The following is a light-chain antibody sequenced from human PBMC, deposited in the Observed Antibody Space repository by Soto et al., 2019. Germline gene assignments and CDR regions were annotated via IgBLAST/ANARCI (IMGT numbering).Light chain of an antibody. Sequence: EIVLTQSPGTLSLSPGERATLSCRAGQSVTSRYLAWYQQKPGQAPRLLIYDTSIRATGIPDRFSGSGSGTDFTLTISIRELEDFAEYYCQQYGSSLLPVGGGTQVEIK. CDR3: QQYGSSLLP. CDR2: DTS. V-gene: IGKV3-20*01. J-gene: IGKJ4*01. CDR1: QSVTSRY.